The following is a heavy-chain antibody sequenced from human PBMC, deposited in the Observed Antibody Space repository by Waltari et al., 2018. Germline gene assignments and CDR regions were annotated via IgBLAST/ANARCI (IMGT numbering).Heavy chain of an antibody. J-gene: IGHJ6*02. Sequence: QVQLVQSGAEVKKPGASVKVSCKASGYTFTSYAMHWVRQAPGQRLEWMGWINAGNGKTKYSQKFQGRVTITRDTSASTAYMELSSLRSEDTAVYYCARYCSGGSCPSYYGMDVWGQGTTVTVSS. CDR1: GYTFTSYA. CDR3: ARYCSGGSCPSYYGMDV. D-gene: IGHD2-15*01. V-gene: IGHV1-3*01. CDR2: INAGNGKT.